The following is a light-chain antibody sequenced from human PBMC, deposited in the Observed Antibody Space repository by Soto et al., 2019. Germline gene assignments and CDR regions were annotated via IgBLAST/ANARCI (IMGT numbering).Light chain of an antibody. Sequence: QLVLTQPPSASGSPGQSVAISCTGTSSDIGAYNYVSWYQQHPGKAPKLMIFEVSKWPSGVPDRFSGSKSGNTASLTVSGLQAEDEADYYCSSYAGSNNLGVFGGGTKLTVL. CDR1: SSDIGAYNY. CDR3: SSYAGSNNLGV. V-gene: IGLV2-8*01. CDR2: EVS. J-gene: IGLJ2*01.